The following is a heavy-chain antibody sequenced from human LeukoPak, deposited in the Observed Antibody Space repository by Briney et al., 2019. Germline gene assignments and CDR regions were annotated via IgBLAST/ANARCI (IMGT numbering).Heavy chain of an antibody. CDR1: GLTVGFKC. V-gene: IGHV3-66*01. D-gene: IGHD5-12*01. CDR2: IYIGGSS. CDR3: ATRPDGNDVPYFDY. Sequence: GGSLRLSCAASGLTVGFKCMSWVRQAPGKGLEWVSIIYIGGSSYYADSVKGRFTVSRDTSKTTLYLQMNSLRAEDTAVYYCATRPDGNDVPYFDYWGQGTLVTVSS. J-gene: IGHJ4*02.